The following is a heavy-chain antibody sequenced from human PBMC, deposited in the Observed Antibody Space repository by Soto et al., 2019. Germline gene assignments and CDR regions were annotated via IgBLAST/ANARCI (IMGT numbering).Heavy chain of an antibody. V-gene: IGHV3-9*01. CDR3: VKGSGYGDYGGH. J-gene: IGHJ4*02. CDR2: IIWNSGNM. CDR1: GFAFDDFA. D-gene: IGHD4-17*01. Sequence: EVHLVESGGGLVQPGGSLRLSCVASGFAFDDFAMHWVRQAPGKGLEWVSGIIWNSGNMDYADSVKGRFTISRDNTKNSVYLQMKRLSADDTAVYYGVKGSGYGDYGGHWGQGTLVTVTS.